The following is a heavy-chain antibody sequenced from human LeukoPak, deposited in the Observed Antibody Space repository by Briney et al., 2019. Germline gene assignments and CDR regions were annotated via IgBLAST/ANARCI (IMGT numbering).Heavy chain of an antibody. CDR3: AKNRGVMSYFDY. CDR2: ISWNSGSI. Sequence: GGSLRLSCTASGFTFDDYAMHWVRQAPGKGLEWVSGISWNSGSIKYADSVKDRFTISRDNAKNSLYLQMNSLRAEDTAVYYCAKNRGVMSYFDYWGQGTLVTVSS. V-gene: IGHV3-9*01. D-gene: IGHD3-16*01. J-gene: IGHJ4*02. CDR1: GFTFDDYA.